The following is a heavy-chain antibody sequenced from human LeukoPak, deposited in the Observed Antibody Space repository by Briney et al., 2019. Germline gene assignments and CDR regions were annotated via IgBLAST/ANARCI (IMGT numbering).Heavy chain of an antibody. J-gene: IGHJ6*02. V-gene: IGHV3-30*18. Sequence: GGSLRLSCAASGFTFSSYGMHWVCQAPGKGLEWVAVISYDGSNKYYADSVKGRFTISRDNSKNTLYLQMNSLRAEDTAVYYCAKVARYYGSGSYYPYYYYGMDVWGQGTTVTVSS. CDR2: ISYDGSNK. CDR1: GFTFSSYG. CDR3: AKVARYYGSGSYYPYYYYGMDV. D-gene: IGHD3-10*01.